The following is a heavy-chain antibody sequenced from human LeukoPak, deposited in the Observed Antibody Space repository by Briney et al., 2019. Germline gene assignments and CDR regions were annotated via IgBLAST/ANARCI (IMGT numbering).Heavy chain of an antibody. Sequence: GGSLRLSCAVSGFTFSNYAMNWVRQAPGKGLEWVSSISGSGSSTYYADSVKGRFTISRDNSKNTLYLQMNSLRAEDTAVYYCAKGAPGYYYGMDVWGQGTTVTVSS. J-gene: IGHJ6*02. CDR2: ISGSGSST. V-gene: IGHV3-23*01. CDR1: GFTFSNYA. CDR3: AKGAPGYYYGMDV.